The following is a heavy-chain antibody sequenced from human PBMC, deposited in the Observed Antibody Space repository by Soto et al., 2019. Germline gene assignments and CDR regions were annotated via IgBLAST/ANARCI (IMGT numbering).Heavy chain of an antibody. CDR1: GGTFSSYA. Sequence: QVQLVQSGAEVKKPGSSVKVSCKASGGTFSSYAISWVRQAPGQGLEWMGGIIPSFGTANYAQKFQGRVTITADESTSTAYMELSSLRSEDTAVYYCARLYDSSGYRHYYYYGMDVWGQGTTVTVSS. D-gene: IGHD3-22*01. J-gene: IGHJ6*02. CDR3: ARLYDSSGYRHYYYYGMDV. V-gene: IGHV1-69*01. CDR2: IIPSFGTA.